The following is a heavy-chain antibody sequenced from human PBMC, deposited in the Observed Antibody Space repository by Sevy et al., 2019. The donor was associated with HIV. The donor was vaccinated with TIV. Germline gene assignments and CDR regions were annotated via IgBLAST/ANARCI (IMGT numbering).Heavy chain of an antibody. J-gene: IGHJ5*02. Sequence: GGSLILSCAASGFTFSSYSMNWVRQAPGKGLEWVSYISSSSSTIYYADSVKGRFTISRDNAKNSLYLQMNSLRDEDTAVYYCARAGGYCSSTSCHGAGWFDPWGQGTLVTVSS. CDR1: GFTFSSYS. D-gene: IGHD2-2*01. V-gene: IGHV3-48*02. CDR3: ARAGGYCSSTSCHGAGWFDP. CDR2: ISSSSSTI.